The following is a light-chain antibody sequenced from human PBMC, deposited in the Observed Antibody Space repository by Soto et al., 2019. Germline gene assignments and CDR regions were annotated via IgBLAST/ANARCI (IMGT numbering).Light chain of an antibody. V-gene: IGKV3-15*01. J-gene: IGKJ2*01. CDR3: QQYDKWYT. CDR1: QSVSSN. Sequence: EIVMTQSPATLSVSPGERATLSCRASQSVSSNLAGYQQKPGQAPRLLIYGASPRATGIPARFSGSGSGKEFALTISSLQSEDFAIYYCQQYDKWYTFGQGTKLEIK. CDR2: GAS.